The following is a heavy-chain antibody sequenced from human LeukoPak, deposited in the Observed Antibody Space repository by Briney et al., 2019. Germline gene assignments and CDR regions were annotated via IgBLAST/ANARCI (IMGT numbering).Heavy chain of an antibody. J-gene: IGHJ6*02. CDR2: ISSSSSYI. D-gene: IGHD4-17*01. CDR1: GFTFSSYS. CDR3: ARVRNFDYGDYYYYGMDV. V-gene: IGHV3-21*01. Sequence: GGSLRLSCAASGFTFSSYSMNWVRQAPGKGLEWVSSISSSSSYIYYADSVKGRFTISRDNANNSLYLQMNSLRAEDTAVYYCARVRNFDYGDYYYYGMDVWGQGTTVTVSS.